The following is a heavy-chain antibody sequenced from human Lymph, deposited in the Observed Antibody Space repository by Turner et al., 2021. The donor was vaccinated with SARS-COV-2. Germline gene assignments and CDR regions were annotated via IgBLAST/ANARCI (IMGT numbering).Heavy chain of an antibody. CDR3: ARLVRRAEYYFDY. V-gene: IGHV4-39*01. D-gene: IGHD2-15*01. Sequence: QLQLQESGPGLGKPSETLSLTCTVPGGSISGSSHSWGWIRQPPGRGLEWIGHIYYSGSNYYNPSLKSRVTISVDTSKNQFSLKLSSVTAADTAVYYCARLVRRAEYYFDYWGQGTLVTVSS. CDR2: IYYSGSN. CDR1: GGSISGSSHS. J-gene: IGHJ4*02.